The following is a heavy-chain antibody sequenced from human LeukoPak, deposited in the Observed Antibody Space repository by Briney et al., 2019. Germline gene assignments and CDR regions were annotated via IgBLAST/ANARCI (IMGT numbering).Heavy chain of an antibody. CDR3: ARGFGVQDY. CDR2: ISSNGGST. V-gene: IGHV3-64*01. J-gene: IGHJ4*02. D-gene: IGHD3-10*01. Sequence: PGGSLRLSCAASGFTLSSYWMHWVRQAPGKGLEYVSAISSNGGSTYYANSVKGRFTISRDNSKNTLYLQMGSLRAEDMAVYYCARGFGVQDYWGQGTLVTVSS. CDR1: GFTLSSYW.